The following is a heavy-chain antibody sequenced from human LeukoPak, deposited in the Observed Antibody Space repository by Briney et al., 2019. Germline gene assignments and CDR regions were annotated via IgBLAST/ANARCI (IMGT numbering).Heavy chain of an antibody. V-gene: IGHV1-3*01. Sequence: GASVKVSCKASGYTFTSYAMHWVRQAPGQRLEWMGWINAGNGNTKYSQKFQGRVTITRDTSASTAYMELSSLRSEDTAVYYYARVGGDYGNQDYYYYGMDVWGQGTTVTVSS. CDR3: ARVGGDYGNQDYYYYGMDV. D-gene: IGHD4-17*01. CDR2: INAGNGNT. J-gene: IGHJ6*02. CDR1: GYTFTSYA.